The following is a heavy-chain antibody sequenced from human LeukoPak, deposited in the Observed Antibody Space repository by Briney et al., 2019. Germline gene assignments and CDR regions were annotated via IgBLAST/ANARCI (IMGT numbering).Heavy chain of an antibody. V-gene: IGHV4-59*01. CDR2: ISDSGST. CDR1: GGSITTYY. Sequence: SETLSLTCTVSGGSITTYYWSWIRQPPGKGLEWIGYISDSGSTNYNPSLKSRVTISVDTSKNQFSLKLTSVTAADTAIYYCARGYSYGNSYGMDVWGQGTTVTVSS. D-gene: IGHD5-18*01. J-gene: IGHJ6*02. CDR3: ARGYSYGNSYGMDV.